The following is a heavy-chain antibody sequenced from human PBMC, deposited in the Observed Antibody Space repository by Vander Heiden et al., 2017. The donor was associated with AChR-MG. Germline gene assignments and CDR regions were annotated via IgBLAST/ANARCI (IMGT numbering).Heavy chain of an antibody. CDR2: ISWKSGSI. V-gene: IGHV3-9*01. D-gene: IGHD6-19*01. J-gene: IGHJ4*02. Sequence: EVQLVESGGGLVQPGRSLRLSRAATGFPFHAYAMHWVRQAPGKGLEWVSGISWKSGSIGYADSVKGRFTISRDNAKNSLYLQMNSLRAEDTALYYCAKDIDIRTGVAVALGDYWGQGTLVTVSS. CDR3: AKDIDIRTGVAVALGDY. CDR1: GFPFHAYA.